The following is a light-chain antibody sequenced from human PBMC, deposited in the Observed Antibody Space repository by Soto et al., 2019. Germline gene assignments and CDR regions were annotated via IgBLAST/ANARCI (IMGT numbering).Light chain of an antibody. J-gene: IGLJ1*01. V-gene: IGLV2-8*01. CDR3: SSYAGRYTYV. CDR1: SSDVGGYNY. Sequence: QSLLTQPPSASGSPGQSVTISCTGTSSDVGGYNYLSWYQHHPGKAPQLMIYEVSKRPSGVPDRFSGSKSGNTASLTVSGLQAEDEADYYCSSYAGRYTYVFGTGTKLTVL. CDR2: EVS.